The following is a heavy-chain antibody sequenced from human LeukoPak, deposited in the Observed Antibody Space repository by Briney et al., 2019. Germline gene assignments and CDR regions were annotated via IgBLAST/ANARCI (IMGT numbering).Heavy chain of an antibody. CDR1: GGSTSDYY. V-gene: IGHV4-59*01. Sequence: SETLSLTCTVSGGSTSDYYWSWIRQPPGKGLGWVGYIYYRGTTNYNPSLNSRVTISLDSSKNQFSLRLNSVTAADTAIYYCARGPPRTGRERYFDYWGQGTLVSVSS. CDR2: IYYRGTT. CDR3: ARGPPRTGRERYFDY. D-gene: IGHD1-1*01. J-gene: IGHJ4*02.